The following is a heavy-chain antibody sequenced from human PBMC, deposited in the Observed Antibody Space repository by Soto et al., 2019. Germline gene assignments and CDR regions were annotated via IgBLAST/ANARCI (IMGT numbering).Heavy chain of an antibody. CDR3: AKDARSGYFPGVLDY. CDR2: ISYDGTNK. V-gene: IGHV3-30*18. CDR1: GFTFRNFG. Sequence: PGGSLRLSCAASGFTFRNFGMHWVRQAPGKGLEWVAVISYDGTNKYYADSVKGRFTISRDNSKNTLYLQINSLRAEDTAVYYCAKDARSGYFPGVLDYWGQGTLVTVSS. D-gene: IGHD3-22*01. J-gene: IGHJ4*02.